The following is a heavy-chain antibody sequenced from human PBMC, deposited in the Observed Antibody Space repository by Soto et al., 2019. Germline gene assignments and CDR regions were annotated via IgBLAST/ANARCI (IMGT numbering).Heavy chain of an antibody. CDR1: GGSISSGGYY. D-gene: IGHD3-22*01. CDR2: IYYSGST. J-gene: IGHJ4*02. V-gene: IGHV4-31*03. Sequence: SETLSLTCTVSGGSISSGGYYWSWIRQHPGKGLEWIGYIYYSGSTYYNPSLKSRVTISVDTSKNQFSLKLSSVTAADTAVYYCARVGYYDSSADYWGQGTLVTVSS. CDR3: ARVGYYDSSADY.